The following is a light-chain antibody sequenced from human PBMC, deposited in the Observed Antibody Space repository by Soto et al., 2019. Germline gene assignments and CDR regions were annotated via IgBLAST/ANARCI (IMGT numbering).Light chain of an antibody. CDR1: QDISNH. Sequence: DIQMTQSPSSLSAAVGDRVTITVQASQDISNHLNWYQQKPGKAPKPLIYDASNLETGVPSRCSGSGSGTDFTLTIRRLQPEDAATYYCQQYDNLPYTFGQGTKLEIK. CDR2: DAS. V-gene: IGKV1-33*01. CDR3: QQYDNLPYT. J-gene: IGKJ2*01.